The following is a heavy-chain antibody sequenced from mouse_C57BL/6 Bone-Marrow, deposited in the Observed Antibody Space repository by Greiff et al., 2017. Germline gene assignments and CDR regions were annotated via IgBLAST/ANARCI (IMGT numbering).Heavy chain of an antibody. CDR2: IWRGGST. CDR3: AKPYDYDLYAMDY. V-gene: IGHV2-5*01. CDR1: GFSLTSYG. Sequence: VQLQQSGPGLVQPSQSLSITCTVSGFSLTSYGVHWVRQSPGKGLEWLGVIWRGGSTDYNAAFMSRLSITKDNSKSQVFFKMNSLQADDTAIYYCAKPYDYDLYAMDYWGQGTSVTVSS. J-gene: IGHJ4*01. D-gene: IGHD2-4*01.